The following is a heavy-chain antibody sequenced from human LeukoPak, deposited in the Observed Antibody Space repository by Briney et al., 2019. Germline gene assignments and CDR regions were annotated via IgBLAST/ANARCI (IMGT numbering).Heavy chain of an antibody. CDR3: ARDPGYYDSTDCRACYFDY. CDR1: GFTFSSYS. Sequence: KPGGSLRLSCAASGFTFSSYSMKWVRQAPGKGGEWVSSISSSSSYIYYADSVKGRFTISRDNAKNSLYLQMNSPRAEDTAVYYCARDPGYYDSTDCRACYFDYWGQGTLVTVSS. V-gene: IGHV3-21*01. CDR2: ISSSSSYI. D-gene: IGHD3-22*01. J-gene: IGHJ4*02.